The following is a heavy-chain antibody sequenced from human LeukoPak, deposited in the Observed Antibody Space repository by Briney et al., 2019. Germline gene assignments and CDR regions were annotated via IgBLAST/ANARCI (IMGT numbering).Heavy chain of an antibody. CDR2: ISYDRSNK. CDR3: ARGDRVDSSSWYNWFDP. D-gene: IGHD6-13*01. V-gene: IGHV3-30*04. Sequence: GGSLRLSCAASGFTFSSYAMHWVRQAPGKGLEWVAIISYDRSNKYYADSVKGRFTISRDNSENTLYLQVDSLRAEDTAVYYCARGDRVDSSSWYNWFDPWGQGTLVTVSS. J-gene: IGHJ5*02. CDR1: GFTFSSYA.